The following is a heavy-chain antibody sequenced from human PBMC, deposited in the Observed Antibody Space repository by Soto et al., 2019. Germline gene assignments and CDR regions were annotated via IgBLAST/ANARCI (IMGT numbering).Heavy chain of an antibody. CDR3: ARDHTVTLAEYFQH. V-gene: IGHV3-7*01. CDR1: GFTFSSYW. D-gene: IGHD4-4*01. Sequence: GGSLRLSCAASGFTFSSYWMSWVRQAPGKGLEWVANIKQDGSEKYYVDSVKGRFTISRDNAKNSLYLQMNSLRAEDTAVYYCARDHTVTLAEYFQHWGQGTLVTVSS. CDR2: IKQDGSEK. J-gene: IGHJ1*01.